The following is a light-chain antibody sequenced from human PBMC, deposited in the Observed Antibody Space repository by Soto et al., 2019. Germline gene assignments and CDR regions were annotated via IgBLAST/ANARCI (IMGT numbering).Light chain of an antibody. CDR2: KAS. J-gene: IGKJ1*01. V-gene: IGKV1-5*03. CDR1: QSISSW. Sequence: DIQMTQSPSTLSASVGDRVTITCRASQSISSWLAWYQQKPGKAPKLLIYKASSLKSGVPSRFSGSGSGTDFTLTISSLQPDDFATYYCQQYNTYLTFGQGTKVEIK. CDR3: QQYNTYLT.